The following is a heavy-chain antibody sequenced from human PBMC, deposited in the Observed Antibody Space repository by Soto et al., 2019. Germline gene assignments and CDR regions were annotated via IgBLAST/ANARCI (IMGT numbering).Heavy chain of an antibody. CDR1: GFTFSSYW. V-gene: IGHV3-74*01. CDR3: ARYPLVVVPADPPTYYYYYGMDV. D-gene: IGHD2-2*01. Sequence: GESLKISCAASGFTFSSYWMHWVRQAPGKGLVWVSRINSDGSSTSYADSVKGRFTISRDNAKNTLYLQMNSLRAEDTAVYYCARYPLVVVPADPPTYYYYYGMDVWGQGTTVTVSS. J-gene: IGHJ6*02. CDR2: INSDGSST.